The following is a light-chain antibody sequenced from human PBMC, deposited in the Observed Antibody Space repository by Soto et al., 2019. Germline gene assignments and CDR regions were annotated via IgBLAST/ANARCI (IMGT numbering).Light chain of an antibody. Sequence: DIQMTQSPSSLSASVGYRVTITCRSSQSISSYLNWYQQKPGKAPKLLIYAASSLQSGVPSRFSGSGSGTDFTLTISSLQHEDFATYYCQQSYSTPRTFGQGTKADIK. V-gene: IGKV1-39*01. CDR2: AAS. CDR1: QSISSY. J-gene: IGKJ1*01. CDR3: QQSYSTPRT.